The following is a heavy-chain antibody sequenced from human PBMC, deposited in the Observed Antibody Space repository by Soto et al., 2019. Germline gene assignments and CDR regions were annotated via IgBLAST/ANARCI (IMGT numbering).Heavy chain of an antibody. J-gene: IGHJ6*02. CDR3: ARGFYYYYGMDV. V-gene: IGHV3-48*02. CDR2: ISISSTI. Sequence: GGSLRLSCAASGFTFSSHSMNWVRQAPGKGLEWVSYISISSTIYYADSVKGRFTISRDNAKNSLYLQMNSLRDEDTAVYYCARGFYYYYGMDVWGQGTTVTVSS. CDR1: GFTFSSHS.